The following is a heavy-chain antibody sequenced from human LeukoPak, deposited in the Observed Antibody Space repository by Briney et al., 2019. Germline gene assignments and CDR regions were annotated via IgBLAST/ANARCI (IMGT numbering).Heavy chain of an antibody. CDR1: GFSLGNYG. J-gene: IGHJ4*02. Sequence: GGSLRLSCAASGFSLGNYGLHWVRQRPGKGLEWLAVINYDGSNRYYADSVKGRFTISKDSSENTLYLQMNSLRADDTAMYYCARWGGTRQFYFDYWGQGTLATVSS. V-gene: IGHV3-33*01. CDR2: INYDGSNR. CDR3: ARWGGTRQFYFDY. D-gene: IGHD3-16*01.